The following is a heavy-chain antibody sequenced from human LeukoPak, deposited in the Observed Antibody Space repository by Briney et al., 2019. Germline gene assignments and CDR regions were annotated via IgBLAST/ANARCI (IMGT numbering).Heavy chain of an antibody. CDR1: GFTFSSYG. CDR3: ARGDGDSNYFDY. Sequence: PGGSLRLSCAASGFTFSSYGMHWVRQAPGKGLEWVAFIRYDGSNKYYADSVKGRFTISRDNSKNTLYLQMNSLRAEDTAVYYCARGDGDSNYFDYWGQGTLVTVSS. CDR2: IRYDGSNK. D-gene: IGHD5-24*01. V-gene: IGHV3-30*02. J-gene: IGHJ4*02.